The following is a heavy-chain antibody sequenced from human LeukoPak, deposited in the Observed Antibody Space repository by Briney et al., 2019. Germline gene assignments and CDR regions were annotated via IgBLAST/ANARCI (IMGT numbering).Heavy chain of an antibody. CDR1: GGSISSYY. Sequence: SETLSLTCTVSGGSISSYYWSWIRQPPGKGLEWIGYIYYSGSTNYNPSLKSRVTISVDTSKNQFSLKLSSVTAADTAVYYCARGSSSWLDNWFDPWGQGTLVTVPS. J-gene: IGHJ5*02. D-gene: IGHD6-13*01. V-gene: IGHV4-59*01. CDR2: IYYSGST. CDR3: ARGSSSWLDNWFDP.